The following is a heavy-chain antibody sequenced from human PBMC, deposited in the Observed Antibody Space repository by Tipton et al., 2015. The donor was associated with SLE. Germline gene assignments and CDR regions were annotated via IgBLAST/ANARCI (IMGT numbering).Heavy chain of an antibody. CDR3: ARSYYMDV. J-gene: IGHJ6*03. CDR2: ISWNSNGI. Sequence: QLVQSGGGLVKSGGSLRLSCAASGFTFSSYTMNWVRQAPGKGLEWVSGISWNSNGIVYADSVKGRFTVSRHNSENTVDLQMHSLRPEDTAIYYCARSYYMDVWGKGTTVTVSS. CDR1: GFTFSSYT. V-gene: IGHV3-21*04.